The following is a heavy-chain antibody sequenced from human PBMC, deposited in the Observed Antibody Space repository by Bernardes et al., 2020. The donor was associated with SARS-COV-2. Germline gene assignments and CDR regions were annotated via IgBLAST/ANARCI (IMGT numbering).Heavy chain of an antibody. V-gene: IGHV4-61*08. D-gene: IGHD2-15*01. J-gene: IGHJ4*02. CDR1: GDSVTTGGYY. CDR3: ARDVRGGTLDC. Sequence: SETLSLTCSVSGDSVTTGGYYWSWIRQPPGKALEWMGYIHYTGNTNYNPSLKSRVSVAVDTSKNQLSLNLTSVTAADTAVYYCARDVRGGTLDCWGQGTPVTVSS. CDR2: IHYTGNT.